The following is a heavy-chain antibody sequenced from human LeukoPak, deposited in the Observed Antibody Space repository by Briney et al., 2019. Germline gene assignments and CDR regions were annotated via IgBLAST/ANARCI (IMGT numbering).Heavy chain of an antibody. V-gene: IGHV3-21*01. Sequence: GGSLRLSCAASGFPFSSYSMNWVRQAPGKGLEWVSSISSISSCIYYADSLKGRFTISRDNAKNSLYLQMNSLRAEDTAVYYCARDPEYYFDYWGQGTLVTVSS. CDR2: ISSISSCI. CDR1: GFPFSSYS. J-gene: IGHJ4*02. CDR3: ARDPEYYFDY.